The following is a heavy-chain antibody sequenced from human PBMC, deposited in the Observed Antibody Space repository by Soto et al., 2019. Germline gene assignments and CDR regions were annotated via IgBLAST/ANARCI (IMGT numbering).Heavy chain of an antibody. CDR2: IYYSGST. V-gene: IGHV4-39*01. J-gene: IGHJ4*02. CDR1: VESISIRSYS. Sequence: PSGTLSLTCTLTVESISIRSYSWGWIRQPPGKGLEWIGSIYYSGSTYNNPSLRSRVSMSIDTSKDQFSLKLKSVTAADTALYFCARQRTSVVTKAYFDVWGPGSMVTVSS. CDR3: ARQRTSVVTKAYFDV. D-gene: IGHD2-21*02.